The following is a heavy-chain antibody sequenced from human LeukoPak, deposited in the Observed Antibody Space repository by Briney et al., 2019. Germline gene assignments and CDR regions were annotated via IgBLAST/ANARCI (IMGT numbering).Heavy chain of an antibody. J-gene: IGHJ4*02. CDR1: GFTFSSYW. D-gene: IGHD5-18*01. Sequence: GGSLRLSCAASGFTFSSYWMHWVRQAPGKGLVWVSRIKSDGSSTSYADSVKGRFTISRDNAKNSLYLQMNSLRAEDTAVYYCARNKKGDRYTYGHDYWGQGTLVTVSS. CDR3: ARNKKGDRYTYGHDY. CDR2: IKSDGSST. V-gene: IGHV3-74*01.